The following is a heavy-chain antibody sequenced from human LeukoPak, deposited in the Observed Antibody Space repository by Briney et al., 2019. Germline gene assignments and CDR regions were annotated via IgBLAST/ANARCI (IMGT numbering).Heavy chain of an antibody. CDR2: ISSDGSVT. CDR3: AREAYHDIFTGTGEEAFDI. Sequence: GGSLRLSCAASGFSVSRHWMHWVRQGPGKGLVWVSRISSDGSVTRYADFVKGRFTMSRDSAKNSLYLQMSGLGAEDMAVYYCAREAYHDIFTGTGEEAFDIWGQGTMVTVSS. V-gene: IGHV3-74*01. D-gene: IGHD3-9*01. CDR1: GFSVSRHW. J-gene: IGHJ3*02.